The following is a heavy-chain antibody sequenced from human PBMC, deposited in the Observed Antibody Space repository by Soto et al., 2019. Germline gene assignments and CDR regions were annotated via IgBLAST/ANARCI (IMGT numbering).Heavy chain of an antibody. CDR1: GFTFSSYG. V-gene: IGHV3-33*01. J-gene: IGHJ4*01. Sequence: PVGSLRLSCAASGFTFSSYGMHWVRQAPGKGLEWVAVIWYDGSNKYYADSVKGRFTISRDNSKNTLYLQMNSLRAEDTAVYYCARDHSSGCLDYWGHGTLVTVSS. CDR2: IWYDGSNK. CDR3: ARDHSSGCLDY. D-gene: IGHD6-19*01.